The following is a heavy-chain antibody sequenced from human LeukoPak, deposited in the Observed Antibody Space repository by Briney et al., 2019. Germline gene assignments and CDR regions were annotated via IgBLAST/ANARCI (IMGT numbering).Heavy chain of an antibody. V-gene: IGHV6-1*01. CDR3: ARGVYSSGWSDYYYYMDV. Sequence: SQTLSLTCAISGDSFSSNSAAWNWLRQSPSRGLEWLGSTYYRSKLYNDYAVSVKSRITINTDTSKNQFSLQLNSVTPEDTAVYYCARGVYSSGWSDYYYYMDVWGKGTTVTVSS. D-gene: IGHD6-19*01. CDR2: TYYRSKLYN. CDR1: GDSFSSNSAA. J-gene: IGHJ6*03.